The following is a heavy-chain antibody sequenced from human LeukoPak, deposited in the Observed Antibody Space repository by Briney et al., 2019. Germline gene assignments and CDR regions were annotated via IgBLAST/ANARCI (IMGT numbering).Heavy chain of an antibody. CDR1: GFTFSSYG. CDR2: IRYDGSNK. D-gene: IGHD2-2*02. Sequence: QPGGSLRLSCAASGFTFSSYGMHWVRQALGKGLEWVAFIRYDGSNKYYADSVKGRFTISRDNSKNTLYLQMNSLRAEDTAVYYCAKDGRSTSCYSGSYHWGQGTLVTVSS. J-gene: IGHJ5*02. CDR3: AKDGRSTSCYSGSYH. V-gene: IGHV3-30*02.